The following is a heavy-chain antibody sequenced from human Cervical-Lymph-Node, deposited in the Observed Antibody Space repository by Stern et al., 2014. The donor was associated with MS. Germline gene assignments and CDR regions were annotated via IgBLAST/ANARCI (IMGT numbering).Heavy chain of an antibody. Sequence: EVQLVESGGGVIQPGGSLSLSCTASGVTVSRDYMTWVRQAPGKGLERVSLITNVGSTFYTDSVKGRFTISRDDSKNTVYLHMTSLRAEDTAMYYCARDTSSPERSDWWGQGTLVTVSS. CDR3: ARDTSSPERSDW. CDR2: ITNVGST. J-gene: IGHJ4*02. D-gene: IGHD1-1*01. CDR1: GVTVSRDY. V-gene: IGHV3-53*01.